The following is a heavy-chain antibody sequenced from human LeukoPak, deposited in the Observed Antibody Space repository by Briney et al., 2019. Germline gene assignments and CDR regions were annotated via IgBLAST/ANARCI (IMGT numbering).Heavy chain of an antibody. J-gene: IGHJ4*02. V-gene: IGHV3-23*01. CDR2: ISGSGGST. CDR3: ATQRNGYSSSWGNY. D-gene: IGHD6-13*01. CDR1: GFTFSSYA. Sequence: QPGGSLRLSCAASGFTFSSYAMSWVRQAPGKGLEWVSAISGSGGSTYYADSVKGRFTISRDNSKNTLYLQMNSLRAEDTAVYYCATQRNGYSSSWGNYWGQGTLVTVSS.